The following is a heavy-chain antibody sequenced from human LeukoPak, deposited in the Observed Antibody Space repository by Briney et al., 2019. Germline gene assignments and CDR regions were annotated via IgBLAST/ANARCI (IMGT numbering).Heavy chain of an antibody. CDR1: GYTFTGYY. J-gene: IGHJ4*02. CDR2: INPNSGGT. V-gene: IGHV1-2*06. Sequence: ASVNVSCKASGYTFTGYYMHWVRQAPGQGLEWMGRINPNSGGTNYAQKFQGRVTMTRYTSISTAYMELSRLRSDDTAVYYCATEYSSGSVDYWGQGTLVTVSS. CDR3: ATEYSSGSVDY. D-gene: IGHD6-19*01.